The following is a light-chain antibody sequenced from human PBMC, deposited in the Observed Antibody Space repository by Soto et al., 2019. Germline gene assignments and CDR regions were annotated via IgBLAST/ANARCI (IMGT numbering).Light chain of an antibody. V-gene: IGKV3-11*01. Sequence: EIVLTESPGTLSLSPGERGTLSCRASESVRTYLAWYQQTPGQSPRLRIYDASKRATGIPARLSGSGSGTDFTPTISSLEPEDFAMYYCQQHNNWPTFGQGTRLEIK. CDR3: QQHNNWPT. CDR1: ESVRTY. CDR2: DAS. J-gene: IGKJ5*01.